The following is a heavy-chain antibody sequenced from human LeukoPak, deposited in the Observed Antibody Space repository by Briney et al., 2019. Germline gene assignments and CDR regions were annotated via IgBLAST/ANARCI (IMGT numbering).Heavy chain of an antibody. CDR2: IYYSGST. Sequence: SETLSLTCTVSGGSISSYYWSWLRQPPGKGLEWIGYIYYSGSTNYNPSLTSRVTISVDTSKNQFSLKLSSVTAADTAVYYCARVRRGGFFDYWGQGTLVTVSS. CDR1: GGSISSYY. CDR3: ARVRRGGFFDY. V-gene: IGHV4-59*01. D-gene: IGHD3-10*01. J-gene: IGHJ4*02.